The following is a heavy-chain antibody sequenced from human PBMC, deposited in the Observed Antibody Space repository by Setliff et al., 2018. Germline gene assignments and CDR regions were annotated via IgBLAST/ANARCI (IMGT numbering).Heavy chain of an antibody. V-gene: IGHV4-30-4*08. CDR1: GGSISSGDYY. J-gene: IGHJ4*02. D-gene: IGHD3-10*01. CDR2: IYYSGST. Sequence: PSETLSLTCTVSGGSISSGDYYWSWIRQPPGKGLEWIGYIYYSGSTNYNPSLKSRVTISVDTSKNQFSLKLSSVTAADTAVYYCARGGYYGSGSYKHWGQGTLVTVSS. CDR3: ARGGYYGSGSYKH.